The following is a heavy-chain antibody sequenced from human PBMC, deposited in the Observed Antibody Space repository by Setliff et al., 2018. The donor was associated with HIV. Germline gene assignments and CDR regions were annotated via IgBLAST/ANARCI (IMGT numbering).Heavy chain of an antibody. CDR3: TRPQYIYDNSDSDN. D-gene: IGHD3-22*01. J-gene: IGHJ4*02. Sequence: GSLRLSCAASGFTFSGSPIHWVRQASGKGLEWLGRIKTRADNYATAYAASVKGRFTISRDDSMNTAYLQMNSLKTEDTAIYYCTRPQYIYDNSDSDNWGQGALVTVSS. CDR2: IKTRADNYAT. V-gene: IGHV3-73*01. CDR1: GFTFSGSP.